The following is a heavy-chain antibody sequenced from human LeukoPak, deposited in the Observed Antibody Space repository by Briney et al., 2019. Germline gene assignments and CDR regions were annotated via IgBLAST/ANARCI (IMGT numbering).Heavy chain of an antibody. Sequence: PGESLRLSCAASGFTFTSYAMSWVRQAPGKGLEWVAVISYDGSNKYYADSVKGRFTISRDNSKNTLYLQMNSLRAEDTAVYYCAREGLYSGSLEPLWYWGQGTLVTVSS. CDR1: GFTFTSYA. J-gene: IGHJ4*02. D-gene: IGHD1-26*01. V-gene: IGHV3-30*04. CDR3: AREGLYSGSLEPLWY. CDR2: ISYDGSNK.